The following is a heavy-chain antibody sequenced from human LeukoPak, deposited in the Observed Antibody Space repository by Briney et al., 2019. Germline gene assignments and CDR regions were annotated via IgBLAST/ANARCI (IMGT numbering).Heavy chain of an antibody. CDR1: GFTFSSYW. Sequence: GGSLRLSCAASGFTFSSYWMSWVRQAPGKGLEWVANIKQDGSEKYYVDSVKGRFTISRDNSKNTLYLQMNSLRAEDTAVYYCAKEEHYDFWSGLPYGMDVWGQGTTVTVSS. J-gene: IGHJ6*02. CDR2: IKQDGSEK. V-gene: IGHV3-7*03. D-gene: IGHD3-3*01. CDR3: AKEEHYDFWSGLPYGMDV.